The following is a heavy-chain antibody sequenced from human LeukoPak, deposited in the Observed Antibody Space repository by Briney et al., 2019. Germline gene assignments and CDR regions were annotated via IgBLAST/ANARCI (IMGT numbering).Heavy chain of an antibody. Sequence: PSETLSLTCAVSGGSISSSNWWSWVRQPPGKRLGWIGEIYHSGTTNYNPSLKSRVTISVDKSKNQFSLKLSSVTAADTAVYYCARDLDGSGTSSFWGQGTLVTVSS. CDR3: ARDLDGSGTSSF. D-gene: IGHD3-10*01. J-gene: IGHJ4*02. CDR2: IYHSGTT. V-gene: IGHV4-4*02. CDR1: GGSISSSNW.